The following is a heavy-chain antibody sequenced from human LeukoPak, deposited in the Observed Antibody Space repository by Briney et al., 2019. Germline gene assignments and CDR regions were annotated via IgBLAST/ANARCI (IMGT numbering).Heavy chain of an antibody. CDR3: ARDTGITMVRGVHYYYYGMDV. CDR1: GGTFSSYA. V-gene: IGHV1-69*13. D-gene: IGHD3-10*01. J-gene: IGHJ6*02. Sequence: ASMKVSCKASGGTFSSYAISWVRQAPGQGLEWMGGIIPIFGTANYAQKFQGRVTITADESTSTAYMELSSLRSEDTAVYYCARDTGITMVRGVHYYYYGMDVWGQGTTVTVSS. CDR2: IIPIFGTA.